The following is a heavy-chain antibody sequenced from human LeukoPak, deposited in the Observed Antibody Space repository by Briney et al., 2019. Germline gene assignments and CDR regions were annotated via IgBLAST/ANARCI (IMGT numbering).Heavy chain of an antibody. V-gene: IGHV3-23*01. CDR1: GFTFSYYG. J-gene: IGHJ4*02. D-gene: IGHD5-12*01. Sequence: QPGGSLRLSCAASGFTFSYYGMHWVRQAPGKGLEWVSAISGSGGSTYYADSVKGRFTISRDNSKNTLYLQMNSLRAEDTAVYYCAKEYSGYDPADYWGQGTLVTVSS. CDR2: ISGSGGST. CDR3: AKEYSGYDPADY.